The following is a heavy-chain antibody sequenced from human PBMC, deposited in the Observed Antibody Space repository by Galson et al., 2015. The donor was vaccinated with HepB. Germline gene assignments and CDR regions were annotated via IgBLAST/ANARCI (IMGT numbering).Heavy chain of an antibody. CDR1: GFTFSTYW. D-gene: IGHD1-26*01. V-gene: IGHV3-7*01. CDR2: IKQDGSEK. CDR3: ATMSGSFFDLAQSFDS. J-gene: IGHJ4*02. Sequence: SLRLSCAASGFTFSTYWMSWVRQAPGKGLEWVANIKQDGSEKYYVDSVKGRFTISRGNAKNSLYLQMNSLRAEDTAVYYCATMSGSFFDLAQSFDSWGLGALVTVS.